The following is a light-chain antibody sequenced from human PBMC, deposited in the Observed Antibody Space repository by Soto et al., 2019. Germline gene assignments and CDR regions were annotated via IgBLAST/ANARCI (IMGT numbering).Light chain of an antibody. CDR1: SSNVGSNA. V-gene: IGLV1-44*01. Sequence: QSVLTQPPSASGTPGQRVTISCSGSSSNVGSNAVNWYQQLPGTAPKLLIYSNDQRPSGVPDRFSGSGSGTSASLAISGLQSEDEADYYCAAWDDSLTGWVFGGGTKLTVL. J-gene: IGLJ3*02. CDR3: AAWDDSLTGWV. CDR2: SND.